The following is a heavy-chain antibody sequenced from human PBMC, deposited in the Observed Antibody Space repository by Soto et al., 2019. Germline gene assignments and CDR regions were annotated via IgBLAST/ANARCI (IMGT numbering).Heavy chain of an antibody. V-gene: IGHV3-53*01. J-gene: IGHJ3*01. Sequence: VQLVESGGGLIQPGESLRLSCAAFGLTISGKKYVAWVRQAPGKVLEWVSALYDVDGSFYADSVTGRFTTSSDSSKTTVYLQMNDLRPDDTAVYYCATWHEREHAFDVWGQGTTVTISS. D-gene: IGHD1-1*01. CDR1: GLTISGKKY. CDR2: LYDVDGS. CDR3: ATWHEREHAFDV.